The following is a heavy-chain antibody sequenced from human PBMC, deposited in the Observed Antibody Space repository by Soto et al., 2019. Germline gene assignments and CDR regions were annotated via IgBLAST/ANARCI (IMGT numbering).Heavy chain of an antibody. D-gene: IGHD1-26*01. CDR1: GFTFSSYT. CDR2: ISYDVGNK. CDR3: ASQWGRNYFDY. Sequence: GGSLRLSCAASGFTFSSYTMHWVRQAPGKGLEWVAVISYDVGNKYYADSVKGRFTISRDNSKNTLYLQMNSLRAEDTAVYYCASQWGRNYFDYWGQGTLVTVSS. V-gene: IGHV3-30-3*01. J-gene: IGHJ4*02.